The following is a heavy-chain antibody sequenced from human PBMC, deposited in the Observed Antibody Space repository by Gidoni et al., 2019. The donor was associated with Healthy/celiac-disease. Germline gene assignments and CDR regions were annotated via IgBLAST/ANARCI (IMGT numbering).Heavy chain of an antibody. CDR2: ISGSGGST. CDR3: AKGSYLVFWYFDL. J-gene: IGHJ2*01. D-gene: IGHD3-16*02. CDR1: GFTLSSYA. V-gene: IGHV3-23*01. Sequence: EVQRLEAEGGLVQPGGYRRPYGTASGFTLSSYAMSWVRQAPGKGLGWFSAISGSGGSTFYADSVKGRFTISRDNSKNTLYLQMNSLRTEDTAVYYCAKGSYLVFWYFDLWGRGTLVTVSS.